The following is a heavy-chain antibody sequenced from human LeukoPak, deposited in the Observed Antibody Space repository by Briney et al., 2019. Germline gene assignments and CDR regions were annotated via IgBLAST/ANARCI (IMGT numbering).Heavy chain of an antibody. CDR2: IGTGGRKI. Sequence: SLRLSSAGSKFTLSEDEVNWDRPAARDGRGWLSTIGTGGRKITHGDSGAGRFTVSRNSAKNSLYLQMNSLRAEDTAVYFCVSETSTINFDALDFWGQVTMVTVST. D-gene: IGHD5/OR15-5a*01. J-gene: IGHJ3*01. CDR3: VSETSTINFDALDF. V-gene: IGHV3-48*03. CDR1: KFTLSEDE.